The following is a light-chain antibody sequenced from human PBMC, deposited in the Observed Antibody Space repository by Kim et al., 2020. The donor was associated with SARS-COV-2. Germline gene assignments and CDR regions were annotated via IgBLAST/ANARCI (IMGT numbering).Light chain of an antibody. V-gene: IGLV4-69*01. CDR2: VDNDGTY. CDR3: QTWDADLGV. CDR1: SGHSTYT. Sequence: QLVLTQSPSASASLGASVKLTCSLSSGHSTYTIAWHQQEPEKGPRFLMTVDNDGTYVMGDGVPDRFSGSASGAERYLTISRLQSEDEGDYYCQTWDADLGVFGIGTKLTVL. J-gene: IGLJ1*01.